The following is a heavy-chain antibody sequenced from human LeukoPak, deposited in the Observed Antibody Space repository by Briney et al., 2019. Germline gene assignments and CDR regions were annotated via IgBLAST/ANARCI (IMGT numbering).Heavy chain of an antibody. J-gene: IGHJ4*02. CDR3: ARDLDSSSYYFDY. D-gene: IGHD6-13*01. CDR1: GFTFSSYS. V-gene: IGHV3-21*01. CDR2: ISSSSSYI. Sequence: GGSLRLSCAASGFTFSSYSMNWVRQAPGKGLEWVSSISSSSSYIYYADSVKGRFTISGDNAKNSLYLQMNSLRAEDTAVYYCARDLDSSSYYFDYWGQGTLVTVSS.